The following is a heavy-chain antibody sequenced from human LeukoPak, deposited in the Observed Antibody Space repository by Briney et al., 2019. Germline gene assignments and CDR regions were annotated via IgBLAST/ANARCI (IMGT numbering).Heavy chain of an antibody. CDR2: IGTAGDP. D-gene: IGHD7-27*01. CDR3: ARGRTGEKDWYFDL. Sequence: PGGSLRLSCAASGFAFSSYDMQWVRQGAGKGLEWVSAIGTAGDPHYPGSVEGRFTTSRENAKNSLYLQMNSLRAGDTAVYYCARGRTGEKDWYFDLWGRGTLVTVSS. J-gene: IGHJ2*01. V-gene: IGHV3-13*05. CDR1: GFAFSSYD.